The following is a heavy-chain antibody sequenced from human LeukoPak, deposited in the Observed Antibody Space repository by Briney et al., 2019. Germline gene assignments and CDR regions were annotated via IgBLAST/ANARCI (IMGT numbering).Heavy chain of an antibody. CDR3: ARVRYCSTNRCYDREFDN. D-gene: IGHD2-2*01. CDR1: GGSISNYY. V-gene: IGHV4-59*01. Sequence: SPSETLSLTCTVSGGSISNYYWSWIRQPPGKGLEWIGYISYSRTTNYNPSLKSRVTISVDTTKNQYSLKLNSVTAADTAVYYCARVRYCSTNRCYDREFDNWGQGTLVTVSS. CDR2: ISYSRTT. J-gene: IGHJ4*02.